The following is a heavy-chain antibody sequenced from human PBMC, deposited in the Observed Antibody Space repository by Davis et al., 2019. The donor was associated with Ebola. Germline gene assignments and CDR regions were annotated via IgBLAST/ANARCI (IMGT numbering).Heavy chain of an antibody. CDR2: INPYSGGT. D-gene: IGHD6-19*01. CDR1: GYTFTSYG. CDR3: AISIAMAGKEFQH. Sequence: ASVKVSCKASGYTFTSYGISWVRQAPGQGLEWMGRINPYSGGTNYAQKFQGRVTMTRDTSISTAYMELSRLRSDDTAMYYCAISIAMAGKEFQHWGQGTLVTVSS. V-gene: IGHV1-2*06. J-gene: IGHJ1*01.